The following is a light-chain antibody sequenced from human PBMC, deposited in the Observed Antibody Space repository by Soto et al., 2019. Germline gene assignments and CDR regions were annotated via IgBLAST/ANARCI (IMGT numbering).Light chain of an antibody. CDR2: DAS. Sequence: ETVLTQSPATLSLSPGERAILSCRASQSVSSYLAWYQQKPGQPPRLLIYDASNRATGIPARFSGSGSGTEVTLTISSLEPDDFAVYYCQQRSNWLITFGQGTRLEIK. J-gene: IGKJ5*01. CDR1: QSVSSY. CDR3: QQRSNWLIT. V-gene: IGKV3-11*01.